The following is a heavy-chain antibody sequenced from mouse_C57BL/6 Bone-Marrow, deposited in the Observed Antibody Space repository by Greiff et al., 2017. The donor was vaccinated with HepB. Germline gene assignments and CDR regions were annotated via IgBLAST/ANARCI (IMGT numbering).Heavy chain of an antibody. CDR1: GYTFTSYW. J-gene: IGHJ3*01. CDR3: ARRRYYPFAY. CDR2: IHPNSGST. D-gene: IGHD1-1*01. Sequence: VQLKQPGAELVKPGASVKLSCKASGYTFTSYWMHWVKQRPGQGLEWIGMIHPNSGSTNYNEKFKSKATLTVDKSSSTAYMQLSSLTSEDSAVYYCARRRYYPFAYWGQGTLVTVSA. V-gene: IGHV1-64*01.